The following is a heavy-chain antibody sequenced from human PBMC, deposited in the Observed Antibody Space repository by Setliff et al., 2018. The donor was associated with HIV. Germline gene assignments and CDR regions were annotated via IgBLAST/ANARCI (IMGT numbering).Heavy chain of an antibody. V-gene: IGHV4-4*09. D-gene: IGHD2-15*01. CDR1: GGSISSYY. CDR2: IYTSGST. J-gene: IGHJ4*02. CDR3: ARHTPSDY. Sequence: PSETLSLTCTVSGGSISSYYWSWTRQPPGKGLEWIGYIYTSGSTNYNPSLKSRVTISVDTSKNQFSLKLSSVTAADTAVYYCARHTPSDYWGQGTLVTVSS.